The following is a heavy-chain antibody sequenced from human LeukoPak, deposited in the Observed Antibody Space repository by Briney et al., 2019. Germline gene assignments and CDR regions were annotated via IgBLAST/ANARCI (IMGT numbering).Heavy chain of an antibody. Sequence: ASVKVSCTASGYTFTSYGISWVRQAPGQGLEWMGWISAYNGNTNYAQKLQSRVTMTTETSTSTAYMELRSLRSDDTAVYYCARGRTGLNFDYWGQGTLVTVSS. D-gene: IGHD3-10*01. V-gene: IGHV1-18*01. CDR3: ARGRTGLNFDY. J-gene: IGHJ4*02. CDR2: ISAYNGNT. CDR1: GYTFTSYG.